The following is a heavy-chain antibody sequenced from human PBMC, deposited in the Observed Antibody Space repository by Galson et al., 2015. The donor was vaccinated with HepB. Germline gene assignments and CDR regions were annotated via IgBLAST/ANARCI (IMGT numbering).Heavy chain of an antibody. CDR3: ARDSSKNRELWFGEGINPYWYFDL. CDR1: GGSISSSSYY. Sequence: SETLSLTCTVSGGSISSSSYYWGWIRQPPGKGLEWIGSIYYSGSTYYNPSLKSRVTISVDTSKNQFSLKLSSVTAADTAVYYCARDSSKNRELWFGEGINPYWYFDLWGRGTLVTVSS. V-gene: IGHV4-39*07. J-gene: IGHJ2*01. CDR2: IYYSGST. D-gene: IGHD3-10*01.